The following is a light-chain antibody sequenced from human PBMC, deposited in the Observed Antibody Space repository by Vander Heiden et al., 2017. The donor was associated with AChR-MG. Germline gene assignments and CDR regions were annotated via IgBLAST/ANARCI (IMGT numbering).Light chain of an antibody. CDR3: AAWDDSRSGYV. J-gene: IGLJ1*01. Sequence: QSVLTQPPSASGTPGQRVPISCSGSRANIGSNYVYWYQQLPGTAPKLLIYRNNQRPSGVPDRFSGSKSGTSASLAISGLRSEDEADYYCAAWDDSRSGYVFGTGTKVTVL. CDR2: RNN. CDR1: RANIGSNY. V-gene: IGLV1-47*01.